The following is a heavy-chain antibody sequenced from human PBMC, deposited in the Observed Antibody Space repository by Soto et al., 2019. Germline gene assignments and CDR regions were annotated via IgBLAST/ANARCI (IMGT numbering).Heavy chain of an antibody. CDR3: ARTHCTTVVTQYYYYGMDV. V-gene: IGHV2-70*01. CDR2: IAWDADK. J-gene: IGHJ6*02. D-gene: IGHD2-8*01. Sequence: SGPTLVNRTQTLTLTCTFSGFSLSTSGMCVSWIRQPPGKALEWLALIAWDADKYYSTSLKSRLTISKDTSKNQVVLTMTNVDPVDTATYYCARTHCTTVVTQYYYYGMDVWGQGT. CDR1: GFSLSTSGMC.